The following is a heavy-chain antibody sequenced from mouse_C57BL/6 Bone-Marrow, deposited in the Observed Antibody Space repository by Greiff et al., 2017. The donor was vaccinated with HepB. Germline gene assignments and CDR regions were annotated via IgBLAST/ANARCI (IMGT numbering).Heavy chain of an antibody. D-gene: IGHD1-1*01. Sequence: QVQLQQPGAELVRPGSSVKLSCKASGYTFTSYWMHWVKQRPIQGLEWIGNIDPSDSETHYNQKFKDKDTLTVDKSSSTAYMQLSSLTSEDSAVYYCARRTDGSFFDYWGQGTTLTVSS. CDR2: IDPSDSET. CDR1: GYTFTSYW. J-gene: IGHJ2*01. CDR3: ARRTDGSFFDY. V-gene: IGHV1-52*01.